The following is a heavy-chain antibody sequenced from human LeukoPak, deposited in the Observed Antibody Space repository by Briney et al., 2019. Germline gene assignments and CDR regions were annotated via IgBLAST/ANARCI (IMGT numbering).Heavy chain of an antibody. CDR2: ISTYNGNT. J-gene: IGHJ4*02. D-gene: IGHD3-3*01. V-gene: IGHV1-18*01. CDR3: ARDPTEDFWSGFYSYFDF. CDR1: GYTFTTYG. Sequence: ASVKVSCRASGYTFTTYGLSWVRQAPGQGLEWMGWISTYNGNTNYAQKFQGRVTMTTDTSTSTAYMELRSLRSDDTAVYYCARDPTEDFWSGFYSYFDFWGQGTLVTVSS.